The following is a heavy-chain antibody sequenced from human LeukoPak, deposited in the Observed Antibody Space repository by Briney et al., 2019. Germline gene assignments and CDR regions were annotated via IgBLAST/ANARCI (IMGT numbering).Heavy chain of an antibody. V-gene: IGHV4-59*08. Sequence: SDTLSLTCTVSGGSISSYYWSWIWQPPGKGLEWIGYIYYSGSTNYNPSLKSRVTMSVDSSKNQFALKVSSVAAADTAVYYCARLRTMKAWFDPWGQGTLVTVSS. CDR3: ARLRTMKAWFDP. CDR2: IYYSGST. D-gene: IGHD3-22*01. CDR1: GGSISSYY. J-gene: IGHJ5*02.